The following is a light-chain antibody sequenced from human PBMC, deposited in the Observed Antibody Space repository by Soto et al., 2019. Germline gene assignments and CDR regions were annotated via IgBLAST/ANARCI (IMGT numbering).Light chain of an antibody. J-gene: IGLJ2*01. CDR1: SSDVGAYNY. Sequence: QSALTQPASVSGSPGQSITISCTGTSSDVGAYNYVSWYQQHPGKAHKLMIYDVSNRPSVVSNRFSGSKSGNTASLTISGLQAEDEADYYCYSYTTSSTRVFGGGTQLTVL. V-gene: IGLV2-14*01. CDR3: YSYTTSSTRV. CDR2: DVS.